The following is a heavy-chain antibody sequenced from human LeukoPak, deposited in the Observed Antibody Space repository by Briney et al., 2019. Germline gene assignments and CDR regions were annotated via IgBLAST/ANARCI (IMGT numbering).Heavy chain of an antibody. Sequence: SETLSLTCAVYGGSFSGYYWGWIRQPPGKGLEWIASIFHSGSTHYNPSLKSRVTISVDTSKNQFSLKLSSVSAADTAVYYCARENIKQWLIWGQGILVTVSS. J-gene: IGHJ4*02. V-gene: IGHV4-34*12. CDR2: IFHSGST. CDR1: GGSFSGYY. CDR3: ARENIKQWLI. D-gene: IGHD6-19*01.